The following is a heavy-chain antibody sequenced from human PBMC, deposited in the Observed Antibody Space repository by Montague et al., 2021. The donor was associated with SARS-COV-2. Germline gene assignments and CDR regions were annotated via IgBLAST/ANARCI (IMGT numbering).Heavy chain of an antibody. D-gene: IGHD3-10*01. CDR1: GFTFSSYA. CDR2: ISYDGSNK. V-gene: IGHV3-30-3*01. Sequence: SLRLSCPASGFTFSSYAMHWVRQAPGKGLEWVAVISYDGSNKYYADSVKGRFTISRDNSKNTLYLQMNSLRAEDTAVYYCARARFDSSPYYYYGMDVWGQGTTVTVSS. J-gene: IGHJ6*02. CDR3: ARARFDSSPYYYYGMDV.